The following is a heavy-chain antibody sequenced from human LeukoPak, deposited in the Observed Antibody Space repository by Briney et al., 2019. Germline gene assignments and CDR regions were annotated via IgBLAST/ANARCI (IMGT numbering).Heavy chain of an antibody. J-gene: IGHJ4*02. Sequence: PSETPSLTCTVSGGSIRRSSYYWGWIRQAPGKGLEWIGTIYNSGSTYYNPSLKSRVTISVDTSKNQLSLKLSSVTAADTAVYYCVSGSGYFFDYWGPGTLVTVSS. CDR3: VSGSGYFFDY. CDR2: IYNSGST. CDR1: GGSIRRSSYY. V-gene: IGHV4-39*01. D-gene: IGHD1-14*01.